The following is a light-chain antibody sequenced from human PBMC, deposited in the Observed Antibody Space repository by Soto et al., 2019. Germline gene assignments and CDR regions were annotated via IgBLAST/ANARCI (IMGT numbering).Light chain of an antibody. CDR3: QHYYDLPLT. CDR1: QSVGNN. V-gene: IGKV3-15*01. CDR2: GAY. J-gene: IGKJ1*01. Sequence: EKVMTQSPSTLSVSPGERVTLSCRASQSVGNNLAWYQQKPGQAPRLLISGAYTMATGIPDRFIGSGSGTEFTLTITSLQSEDFAVYYCQHYYDLPLTFGQGTKVEIK.